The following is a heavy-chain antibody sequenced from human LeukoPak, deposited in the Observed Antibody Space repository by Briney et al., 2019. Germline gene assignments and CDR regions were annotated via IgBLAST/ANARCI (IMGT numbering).Heavy chain of an antibody. CDR2: IYYSGST. V-gene: IGHV4-59*01. Sequence: SETLSLTCTVSGGSISSYYWSWIRQPPGKGLEWIGYIYYSGSTNYNPSLKSRVTISVDTSKNQFSLKLSSVTAADTAVYYCARGYGSGTTVWGQGTLVTVSS. CDR3: ARGYGSGTTV. J-gene: IGHJ4*02. D-gene: IGHD3-10*01. CDR1: GGSISSYY.